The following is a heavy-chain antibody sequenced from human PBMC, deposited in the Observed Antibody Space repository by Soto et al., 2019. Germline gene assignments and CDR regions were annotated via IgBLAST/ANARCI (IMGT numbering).Heavy chain of an antibody. CDR2: IFYSGTT. CDR3: ARGWLRVTGTYDS. V-gene: IGHV4-31*03. CDR1: GDSVNSGRYY. J-gene: IGHJ5*01. D-gene: IGHD1-1*01. Sequence: QVQLQQSGPGLVKPSQTLSLTCTVSGDSVNSGRYYWHWIRQLPGKGLEWIGYIFYSGTTYYIPSLMSRVTISLDTSKNDLSLKLTSVTVADTAVYFCARGWLRVTGTYDSWGQGTLVTVSS.